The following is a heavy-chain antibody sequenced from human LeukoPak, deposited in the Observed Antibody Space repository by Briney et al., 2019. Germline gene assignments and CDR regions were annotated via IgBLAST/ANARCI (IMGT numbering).Heavy chain of an antibody. D-gene: IGHD7-27*01. CDR1: GFTVSTVY. Sequence: GGSLRLSCAASGFTVSTVYMTWVRQAPGKGLEWVSVIYGGHTAYYADSVKGRFTISRDNPKNTLNLGMNSLRAEDTAVYYCAREIGQLGGAFDIWGQGTMVTVSS. V-gene: IGHV3-53*01. J-gene: IGHJ3*02. CDR2: IYGGHTA. CDR3: AREIGQLGGAFDI.